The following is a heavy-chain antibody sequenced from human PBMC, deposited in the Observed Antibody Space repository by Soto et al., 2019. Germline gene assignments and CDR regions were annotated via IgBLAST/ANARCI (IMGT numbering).Heavy chain of an antibody. Sequence: GASVKVSCKASGGTFSSNVISWVRQAPGQGLEWMGIINPSGGSTSYAQKFQGRVTMTRDTSTSTVYMELSSLRSEDTAVYYCARVYPSDTRYGYVGNNWFDPWGQGTLVTVSS. J-gene: IGHJ5*02. CDR2: INPSGGST. CDR1: GGTFSSNV. D-gene: IGHD5-18*01. V-gene: IGHV1-46*03. CDR3: ARVYPSDTRYGYVGNNWFDP.